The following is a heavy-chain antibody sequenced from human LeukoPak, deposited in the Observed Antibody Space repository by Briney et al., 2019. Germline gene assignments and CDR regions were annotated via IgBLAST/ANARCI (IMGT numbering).Heavy chain of an antibody. CDR1: GFNVINEN. Sequence: SGGSLRLSCAASGFNVINENINWVRQAPGKGLEWVSIIHTTDDTNYADSVRGRFTISRDNSKNVVYLQMNSLRAEGTAVYYCARHRELGVWGQGTLVTVSS. J-gene: IGHJ4*02. CDR2: IHTTDDT. D-gene: IGHD3-16*01. V-gene: IGHV3-66*04. CDR3: ARHRELGV.